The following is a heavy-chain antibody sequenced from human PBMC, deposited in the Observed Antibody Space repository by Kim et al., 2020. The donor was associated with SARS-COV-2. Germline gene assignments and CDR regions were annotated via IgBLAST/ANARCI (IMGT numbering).Heavy chain of an antibody. V-gene: IGHV3-7*01. Sequence: GGSLRLSCAGSGFRFSNYWMGWARQAPGKGLEWVAYIKSDGTDRNYVDSVRGRFTISRDNAKSSLFPQMDSLRAEDTAVYYCTRDDRWGQGTLVTVSS. CDR3: TRDDR. CDR1: GFRFSNYW. J-gene: IGHJ4*02. CDR2: IKSDGTDR.